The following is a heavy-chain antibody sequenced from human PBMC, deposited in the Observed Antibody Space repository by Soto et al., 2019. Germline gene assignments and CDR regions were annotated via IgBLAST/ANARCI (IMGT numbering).Heavy chain of an antibody. CDR1: GYSFTSYW. D-gene: IGHD3-3*01. CDR3: AILRFLEWLSIDYYGMDV. J-gene: IGHJ6*02. CDR2: IDPSDSYT. Sequence: PGESLKISCKGSGYSFTSYWISWVRQMPGKGLEWMGRIDPSDSYTNYSPSFQGHVTISADKSISTAYLQWSSLKASDTAMYYCAILRFLEWLSIDYYGMDVWGQGTTVTAP. V-gene: IGHV5-10-1*01.